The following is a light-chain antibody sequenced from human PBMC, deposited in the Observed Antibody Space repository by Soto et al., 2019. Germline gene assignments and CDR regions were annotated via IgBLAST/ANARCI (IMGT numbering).Light chain of an antibody. Sequence: IVLTQCTGTLSLYPGERSSLYCRTSQSVPNSYLAWYQQKPGQAPRLLIYGASSRATGIPDRFSGSGSGTDFTLTISDVQPEDFALYYCHQRQSWPRTFGQGTKVDIK. J-gene: IGKJ1*01. V-gene: IGKV3-20*01. CDR1: QSVPNSY. CDR3: HQRQSWPRT. CDR2: GAS.